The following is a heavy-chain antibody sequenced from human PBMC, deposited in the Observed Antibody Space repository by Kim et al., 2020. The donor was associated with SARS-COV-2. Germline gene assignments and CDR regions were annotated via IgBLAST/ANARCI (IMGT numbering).Heavy chain of an antibody. Sequence: SETLSLTCTVSGGSISSGDYYWSWIRQPPGKGLEWIGYIYYSGSTYYNPSLKSRVTISVDTSKNQFSLKLSSVTAADTAVYYCARDRVTIFGVVYGMDVWGQGTTVTVSS. CDR3: ARDRVTIFGVVYGMDV. CDR1: GGSISSGDYY. V-gene: IGHV4-30-4*01. J-gene: IGHJ6*02. D-gene: IGHD3-3*01. CDR2: IYYSGST.